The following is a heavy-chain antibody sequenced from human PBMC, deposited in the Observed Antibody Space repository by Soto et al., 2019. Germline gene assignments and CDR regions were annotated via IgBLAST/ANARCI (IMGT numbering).Heavy chain of an antibody. Sequence: PGGSLRLSCAASGFIFSSYAMSWVRQAPGKGLEWVSSISGSGGTTYYADSVKGRFTVSRDNPKNTLYLQMNSLRAEDTAMYYCTTKYYYGGQGTLVTVSS. CDR2: ISGSGGTT. V-gene: IGHV3-23*01. CDR1: GFIFSSYA. CDR3: TTKYYY. D-gene: IGHD3-10*01. J-gene: IGHJ4*02.